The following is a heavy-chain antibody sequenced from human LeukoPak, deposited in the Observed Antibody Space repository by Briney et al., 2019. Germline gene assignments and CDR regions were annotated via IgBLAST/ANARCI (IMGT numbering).Heavy chain of an antibody. D-gene: IGHD3-3*01. CDR1: GYTFTSYG. Sequence: ASVKVSCKASGYTFTSYGISWVRQAPGQGLEWMGWISAYNGNTNYAQKLQGRVTMTTDKSTSTAYMELRSLRSDDTAVYYCARDRSQGVGYDFWSGYPEFDYWGQGTLVTVSS. CDR3: ARDRSQGVGYDFWSGYPEFDY. V-gene: IGHV1-18*01. CDR2: ISAYNGNT. J-gene: IGHJ4*02.